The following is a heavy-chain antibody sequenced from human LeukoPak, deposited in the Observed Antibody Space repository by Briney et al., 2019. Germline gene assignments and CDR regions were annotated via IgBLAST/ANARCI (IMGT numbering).Heavy chain of an antibody. CDR3: ARDFYSSGWVEY. CDR1: GFTFSSYG. CDR2: IYSGGST. J-gene: IGHJ4*02. Sequence: GGSLRLSCAASGFTFSSYGMHWVRQAPGKGLEWVSVIYSGGSTYYADSVKGRFTISRDNSKNTVYLQMNSLRAEDTAVYYCARDFYSSGWVEYWGQGTLVTVSS. V-gene: IGHV3-53*01. D-gene: IGHD6-19*01.